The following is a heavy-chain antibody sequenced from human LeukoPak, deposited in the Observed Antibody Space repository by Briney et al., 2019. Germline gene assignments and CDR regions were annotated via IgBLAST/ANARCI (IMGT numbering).Heavy chain of an antibody. CDR2: IKKDGSEK. CDR1: GFTFSSYW. Sequence: GGSLRLSCAASGFTFSSYWMTWVRQAPGKGLEWVASIKKDGSEKYYVDSVKGRFTISRDNAQSSLYLQMNSLRAEDTAVYYCAREPPSVPASNPDSWGQGTLVTVSS. CDR3: AREPPSVPASNPDS. V-gene: IGHV3-7*01. J-gene: IGHJ5*01. D-gene: IGHD6-19*01.